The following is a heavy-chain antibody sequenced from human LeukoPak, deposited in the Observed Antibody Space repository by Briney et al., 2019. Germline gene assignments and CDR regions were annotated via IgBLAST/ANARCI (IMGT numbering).Heavy chain of an antibody. CDR1: GFTFSSYS. V-gene: IGHV3-21*01. D-gene: IGHD1-26*01. Sequence: GGSLRLSCAASGFTFSSYSMHWVRQAPGKGLEWVSSISRSTTYIYYADSLKGRFTISRDNSKNTLYLQMNSLRGEDTAVYYCAKDGDTMSGTYYYDMDVWGKGTTVTIS. CDR3: AKDGDTMSGTYYYDMDV. CDR2: ISRSTTYI. J-gene: IGHJ6*03.